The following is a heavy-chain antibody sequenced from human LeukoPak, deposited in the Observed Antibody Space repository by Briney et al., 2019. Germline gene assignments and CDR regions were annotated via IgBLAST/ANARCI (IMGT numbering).Heavy chain of an antibody. CDR1: GGSISSSNYY. V-gene: IGHV4-39*01. J-gene: IGHJ4*02. Sequence: SSETLSLTCTVSGGSISSSNYYWGWIRQPPGKGLEWIGSIYYSGSTYYNPSLKSRVTISVDTSKNQFSLKLTSVTAADTAVYYCATLDYWGQGTLVTVSS. CDR3: ATLDY. CDR2: IYYSGST.